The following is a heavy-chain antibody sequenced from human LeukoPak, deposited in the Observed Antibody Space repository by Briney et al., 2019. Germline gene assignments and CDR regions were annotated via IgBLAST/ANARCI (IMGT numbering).Heavy chain of an antibody. CDR3: ARGGIQLWLPMAD. CDR2: IYTGGST. CDR1: GFIVSNKY. J-gene: IGHJ4*02. Sequence: GGSLRLSCAASGFIVSNKYMSWVRQAPGRGLEWVSIIYTGGSTYYADSVKGRFTISRDNSKNTLYLRMNSLRVEDTAVYYCARGGIQLWLPMADWGQGTLVTVSS. D-gene: IGHD5-18*01. V-gene: IGHV3-53*01.